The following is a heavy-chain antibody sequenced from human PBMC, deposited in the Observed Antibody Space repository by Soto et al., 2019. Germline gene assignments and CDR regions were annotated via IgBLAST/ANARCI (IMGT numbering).Heavy chain of an antibody. CDR2: INPNSGGT. CDR1: GYTFTSYY. J-gene: IGHJ6*02. Sequence: ASVKVSCKASGYTFTSYYMHWVRQAPGQGLEWMGWINPNSGGTNYAQKFQGWVTMTRDTSISTAYMELSRLRSDDTAVYYCARGHSSGWGQYYYYYYGMDVWGQGTTVTVSS. CDR3: ARGHSSGWGQYYYYYYGMDV. D-gene: IGHD6-19*01. V-gene: IGHV1-2*04.